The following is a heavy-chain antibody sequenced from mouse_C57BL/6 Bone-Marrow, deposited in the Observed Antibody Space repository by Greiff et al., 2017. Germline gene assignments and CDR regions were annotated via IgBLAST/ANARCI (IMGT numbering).Heavy chain of an antibody. CDR3: AKEGLYAMDY. J-gene: IGHJ4*01. D-gene: IGHD2-2*01. CDR1: GYTFPGYW. V-gene: IGHV1-9*01. Sequence: QVQLQQSGAELMKPGASVKLSCKATGYTFPGYWIEWVKQRPGHGLEWIGEILPGSGSTNYNEKFKGKATFTADTSSNTAYMQHSSLTTEDSAIYYCAKEGLYAMDYWGQGTSVTVSS. CDR2: ILPGSGST.